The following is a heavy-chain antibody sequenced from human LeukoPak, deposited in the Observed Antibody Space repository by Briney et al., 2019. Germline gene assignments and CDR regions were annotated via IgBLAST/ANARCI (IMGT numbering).Heavy chain of an antibody. V-gene: IGHV3-30-3*01. Sequence: PGGSLRLSCAASGFPFSSYAMHWVRQAPGKGLAWVAVISYDGSNKYYADSVKGRFTISRDNSKNTLYLQMNSLRAEDTAVYYCAREFGDWGLDYWGQGTLVTVSS. J-gene: IGHJ4*02. CDR3: AREFGDWGLDY. CDR1: GFPFSSYA. D-gene: IGHD3-3*01. CDR2: ISYDGSNK.